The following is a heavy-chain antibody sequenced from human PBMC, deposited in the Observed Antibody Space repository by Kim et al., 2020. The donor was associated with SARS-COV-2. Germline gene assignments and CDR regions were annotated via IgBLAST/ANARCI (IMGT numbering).Heavy chain of an antibody. Sequence: GGSLRLSCVASGFTFSSFCMSWVRQAPGKGLEWVSNINQDGSLKFYLDSVKGRFTISRDNSKNTLYLQMNGLRADDTAVYYCARVFHCGSGDMPSFFDHWGQGTRVSVS. V-gene: IGHV3-7*03. CDR3: ARVFHCGSGDMPSFFDH. D-gene: IGHD3-10*01. CDR1: GFTFSSFC. CDR2: INQDGSLK. J-gene: IGHJ4*02.